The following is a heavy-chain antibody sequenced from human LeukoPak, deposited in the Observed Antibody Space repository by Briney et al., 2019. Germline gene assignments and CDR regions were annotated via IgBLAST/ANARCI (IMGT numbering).Heavy chain of an antibody. Sequence: SQTLSLTCTVSGGSISSGSYYWSWIRQPAGKGLEWIGRIYTSGSTNYNPSLKSRVTISVDTSKNQFSLKLSSVTAADTAVYYCARPRELLWCGELPSIHNDAFDIWGQGTMVTVSS. V-gene: IGHV4-61*02. CDR3: ARPRELLWCGELPSIHNDAFDI. D-gene: IGHD3-10*01. CDR1: GGSISSGSYY. J-gene: IGHJ3*02. CDR2: IYTSGST.